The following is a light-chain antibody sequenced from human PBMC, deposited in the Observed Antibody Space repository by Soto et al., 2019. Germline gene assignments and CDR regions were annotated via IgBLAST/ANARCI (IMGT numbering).Light chain of an antibody. J-gene: IGKJ2*01. Sequence: EIVMTQSPVTLSVSPGERATLSCRSSQSVISDLAWYHQKPGQAPRLLIYGASSRATGIPDRFSGSGSGTDFTLTISRLEPEDFAVYYCQEYTDWSSTFGQGTKV. V-gene: IGKV3D-15*01. CDR3: QEYTDWSST. CDR1: QSVISD. CDR2: GAS.